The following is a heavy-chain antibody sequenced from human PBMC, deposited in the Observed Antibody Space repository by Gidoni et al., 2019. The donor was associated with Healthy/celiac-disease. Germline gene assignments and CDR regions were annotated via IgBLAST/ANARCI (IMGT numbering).Heavy chain of an antibody. CDR2: IYTSGST. J-gene: IGHJ6*02. D-gene: IGHD5-12*01. CDR1: RGPISSGSYY. Sequence: QVQLQESGPGLVKPSQTLSLTCTISRGPISSGSYYWSWIRQPAGKGLEWIGRIYTSGSTNYNPSLKSRVTISVDTSKNQFSLKLSSVTAADTAVYYCARDRLRDYYYYGMDVWGQGTTVTVSS. CDR3: ARDRLRDYYYYGMDV. V-gene: IGHV4-61*02.